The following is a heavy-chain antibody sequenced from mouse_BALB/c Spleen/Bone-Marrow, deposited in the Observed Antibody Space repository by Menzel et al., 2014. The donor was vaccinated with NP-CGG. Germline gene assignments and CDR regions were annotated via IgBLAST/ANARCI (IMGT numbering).Heavy chain of an antibody. Sequence: VQLQQSGAELVKPGASVRLSCTASGFNVKDTYIHWVKQRPEQGLEWIGRIDPANGKTKYDPKFQGKATITADTSSNTAYLQLSSLTSEDTAVYYCASYRLRTYFDYWGQGTTLTVSS. CDR1: GFNVKDTY. V-gene: IGHV14-3*02. CDR3: ASYRLRTYFDY. D-gene: IGHD2-14*01. J-gene: IGHJ2*01. CDR2: IDPANGKT.